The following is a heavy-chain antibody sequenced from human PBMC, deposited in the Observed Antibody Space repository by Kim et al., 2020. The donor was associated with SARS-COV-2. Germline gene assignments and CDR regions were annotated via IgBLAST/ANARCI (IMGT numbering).Heavy chain of an antibody. J-gene: IGHJ4*02. D-gene: IGHD4-17*01. CDR3: TRDNESGPRWQTAFDY. V-gene: IGHV3-49*02. Sequence: SVKGRFTISRDDSKSIAYLQMNSLKTEDTAVYYCTRDNESGPRWQTAFDYWGQGTLVTVSS.